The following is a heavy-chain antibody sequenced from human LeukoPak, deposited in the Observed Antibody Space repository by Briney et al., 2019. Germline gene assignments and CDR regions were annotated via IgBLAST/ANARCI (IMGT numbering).Heavy chain of an antibody. Sequence: GGSLRLSCAASGFTFSGSAMHWVRQASGKGLEWVGRIRSKANSYATAYAASVKGRFTISRDDSKNQAYMPMNRLKTEETAVYYCTRHSSSWAIPFDPWGQGTLVTVSS. J-gene: IGHJ5*02. CDR3: TRHSSSWAIPFDP. CDR2: IRSKANSYAT. D-gene: IGHD6-13*01. CDR1: GFTFSGSA. V-gene: IGHV3-73*01.